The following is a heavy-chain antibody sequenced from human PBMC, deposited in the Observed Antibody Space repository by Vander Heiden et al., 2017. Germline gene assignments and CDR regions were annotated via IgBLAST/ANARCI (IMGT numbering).Heavy chain of an antibody. V-gene: IGHV3-53*01. CDR2: IYSGGST. CDR1: GFTVSSNY. J-gene: IGHJ4*02. CDR3: ASVGANYYDSSGYYPVDY. Sequence: EVQLVESGGGLIQPGGCLSLSCAASGFTVSSNYMSWVRQAPGKGLEWVSVIYSGGSTYYADSVKGRFTISRDNSKNTLYLQMNSLRAEDTAVYYCASVGANYYDSSGYYPVDYWGQGTLVTVSS. D-gene: IGHD3-22*01.